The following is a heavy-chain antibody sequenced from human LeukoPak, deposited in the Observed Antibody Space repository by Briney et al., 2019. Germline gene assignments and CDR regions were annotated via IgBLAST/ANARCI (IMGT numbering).Heavy chain of an antibody. CDR2: IYSGGST. CDR3: AGSYVSRSFDY. D-gene: IGHD3-16*01. Sequence: GGSLRLSCAASGFTVSSNYMSWVRQAPGKGLEWVSVIYSGGSTYYADSVKGRFTISRDNSKNTLYLQMNSPRAEDTAVFYCAGSYVSRSFDYWGQGTLVTVSS. V-gene: IGHV3-66*01. J-gene: IGHJ4*02. CDR1: GFTVSSNY.